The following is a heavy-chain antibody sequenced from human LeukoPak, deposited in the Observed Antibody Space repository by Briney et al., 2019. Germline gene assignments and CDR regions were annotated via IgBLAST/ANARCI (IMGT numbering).Heavy chain of an antibody. Sequence: GGSLRLSCTVSGFSLSSYAMSWVRRAPGKGLEWVSATSSSDAGKYYADSVRGRLTISRDNSRNTMYLQMNSLRAEDAVVYYCAKAPVTSCRGAFCYPFDSWGQGTVVTVSS. CDR1: GFSLSSYA. J-gene: IGHJ4*02. CDR3: AKAPVTSCRGAFCYPFDS. D-gene: IGHD2-15*01. V-gene: IGHV3-23*01. CDR2: TSSSDAGK.